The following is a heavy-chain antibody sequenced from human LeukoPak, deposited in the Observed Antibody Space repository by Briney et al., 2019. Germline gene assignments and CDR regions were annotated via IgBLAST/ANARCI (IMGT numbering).Heavy chain of an antibody. CDR1: GGSISSSNW. CDR2: IYHSGST. J-gene: IGHJ6*02. Sequence: PSGTLFLTCAVSGGSISSSNWWSWVRQPSGKGLEWIGEIYHSGSTNYNPSLKSRVTISVDKSKNQFSLKLSSVTAADTAVYYCARGNFEGPVVAATQGHYYYYGMDVWGQGTTVTVSS. V-gene: IGHV4-4*02. CDR3: ARGNFEGPVVAATQGHYYYYGMDV. D-gene: IGHD2-15*01.